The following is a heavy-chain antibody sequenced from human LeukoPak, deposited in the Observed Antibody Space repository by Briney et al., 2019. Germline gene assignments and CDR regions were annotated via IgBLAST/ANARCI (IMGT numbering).Heavy chain of an antibody. CDR2: ISGSGGST. D-gene: IGHD3-22*01. CDR3: AKAGIVVVITTFYFDY. Sequence: PGGSLRLSCAASGFTFSSYAMSWVRQASGKGLEWVSAISGSGGSTYYADSVKGRFTISRDNSKNTLYLQMNSLRAEDTAVYYCAKAGIVVVITTFYFDYWGQGTLVTVSS. CDR1: GFTFSSYA. J-gene: IGHJ4*02. V-gene: IGHV3-23*01.